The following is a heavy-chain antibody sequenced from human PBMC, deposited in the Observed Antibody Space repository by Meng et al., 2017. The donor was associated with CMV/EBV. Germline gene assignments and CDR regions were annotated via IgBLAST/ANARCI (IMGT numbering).Heavy chain of an antibody. D-gene: IGHD2-2*01. CDR3: ARWYCSTTSCLFDY. CDR2: ISSNGNTI. J-gene: IGHJ4*02. Sequence: GESLKFSCTASGFTFNTYEMNWVRQAPGKGLEWVSYISSNGNTIFYADFVKGRFTVSRDNPKNSLYLQMNSLRADDTAVYYCARWYCSTTSCLFDYWGQGALVTVSS. V-gene: IGHV3-48*03. CDR1: GFTFNTYE.